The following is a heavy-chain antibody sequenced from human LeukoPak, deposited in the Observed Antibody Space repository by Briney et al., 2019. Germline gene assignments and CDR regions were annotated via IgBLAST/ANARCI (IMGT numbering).Heavy chain of an antibody. CDR1: GYTFTSYG. CDR2: ISAYNGNT. V-gene: IGHV1-18*01. Sequence: GASVKVSCKASGYTFTSYGISWVRQAPGHGLEWMGWISAYNGNTHYAQKLPSRVTMSPDTSTSTASMGLRSLRSDDTAVYYCARAEMRGGSATWGQGTLVTVSS. D-gene: IGHD5-24*01. J-gene: IGHJ4*02. CDR3: ARAEMRGGSAT.